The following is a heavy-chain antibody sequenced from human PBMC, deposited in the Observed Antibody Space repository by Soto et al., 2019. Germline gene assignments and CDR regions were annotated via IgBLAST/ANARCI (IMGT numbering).Heavy chain of an antibody. CDR1: GGTFSSYA. Sequence: QVQLVQSGAEVKKPGSSVKVSCKASGGTFSSYAISWVRQAHGQGLEWMGGIIPIFGTANYAQKFQGRVTITADKYTSTAYMELRSLRSEDTAVYYCARSSGRYYYDSSGSYPHTTNFDYWGQGTLVTVSS. CDR2: IIPIFGTA. D-gene: IGHD3-22*01. CDR3: ARSSGRYYYDSSGSYPHTTNFDY. J-gene: IGHJ4*02. V-gene: IGHV1-69*06.